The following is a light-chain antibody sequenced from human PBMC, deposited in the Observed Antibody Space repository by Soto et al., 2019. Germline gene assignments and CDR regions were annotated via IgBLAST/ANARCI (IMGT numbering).Light chain of an antibody. CDR1: NIGSKH. CDR2: RDT. J-gene: IGLJ2*01. V-gene: IGLV3-9*01. CDR3: QVWDISTVI. Sequence: SYELTQPLSVSVALGQTARITCGGDNIGSKHVHWYQQQPGQAPVLVIYRDTNRPSGIPERFSGSNSGNTATLTLSGAQAGDEADYYCQVWDISTVIFGGGTKVTV.